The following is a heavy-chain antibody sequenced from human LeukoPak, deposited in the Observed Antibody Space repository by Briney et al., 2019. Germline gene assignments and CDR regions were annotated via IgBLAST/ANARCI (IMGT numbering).Heavy chain of an antibody. D-gene: IGHD6-13*01. CDR1: GGSISSATYS. J-gene: IGHJ4*02. CDR2: ISHSGRT. Sequence: SETLSLTCAVSGGSISSATYSWNWIRQPPGKGLEWIGYISHSGRTNYNPSLKSRVTISVDTSKNQFSLKLSSVTAADTAVYYCARGYIAAASYYFDYWGQGTLVTVSS. CDR3: ARGYIAAASYYFDY. V-gene: IGHV4-30-2*01.